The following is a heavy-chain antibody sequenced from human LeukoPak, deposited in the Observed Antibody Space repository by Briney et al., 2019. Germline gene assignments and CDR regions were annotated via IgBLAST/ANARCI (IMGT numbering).Heavy chain of an antibody. CDR1: GYIFGHNG. CDR2: ISAYNGNT. V-gene: IGHV1-18*01. Sequence: ASVKVSCKNSGYIFGHNGIGWVRQAPGQGLEWVGWISAYNGNTNYAQKLQDRVTMTTDASTSTAYLELRSLRSDDTAVYYCARDRTAVPAAGSDSWGQGTLVTVSS. D-gene: IGHD2-2*01. J-gene: IGHJ5*01. CDR3: ARDRTAVPAAGSDS.